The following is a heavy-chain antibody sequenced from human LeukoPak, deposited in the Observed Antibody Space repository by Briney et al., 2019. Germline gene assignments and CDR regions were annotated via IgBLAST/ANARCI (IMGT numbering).Heavy chain of an antibody. D-gene: IGHD3-22*01. CDR2: ISWNRGSI. V-gene: IGHV3-9*01. Sequence: GGSLRLSCAASGFTLDNYALHWVRQAPGKGLEWVSSISWNRGSIVYADSVMGRFTISRDNSKNTLYLQMNSLRAEDTAVYYCAKDRKYYYDSSGYSHLDYWGQGTLVTVSS. CDR1: GFTLDNYA. CDR3: AKDRKYYYDSSGYSHLDY. J-gene: IGHJ4*02.